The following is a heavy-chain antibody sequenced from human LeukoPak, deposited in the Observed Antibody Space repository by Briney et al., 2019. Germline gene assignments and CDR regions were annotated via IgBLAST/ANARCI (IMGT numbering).Heavy chain of an antibody. CDR3: AKDSYDSSGYPNWFDP. V-gene: IGHV3-30*02. Sequence: SGGSLRLSCAASGFTFSSYGMHWVRQAPGKGLEWVAFIRYDGSNKYYADSVEGRFTISRDNSKNTLYLQMNSLRAEDTAVYYCAKDSYDSSGYPNWFDPWGQGTLVTVSS. CDR2: IRYDGSNK. D-gene: IGHD3-22*01. J-gene: IGHJ5*02. CDR1: GFTFSSYG.